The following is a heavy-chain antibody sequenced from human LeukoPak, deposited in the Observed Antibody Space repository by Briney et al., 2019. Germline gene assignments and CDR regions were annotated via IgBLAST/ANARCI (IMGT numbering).Heavy chain of an antibody. Sequence: ASVKVSCKASGYTFTSYDINWVRPATGQGLAWMGWMNPNSGNTGYAQKFQGRVTMTRNTSISTAYMELSSLRSGDTAVYYCARPKNYYYYYGMDVWGQGTTVTVSS. J-gene: IGHJ6*02. CDR3: ARPKNYYYYYGMDV. V-gene: IGHV1-8*01. CDR2: MNPNSGNT. CDR1: GYTFTSYD.